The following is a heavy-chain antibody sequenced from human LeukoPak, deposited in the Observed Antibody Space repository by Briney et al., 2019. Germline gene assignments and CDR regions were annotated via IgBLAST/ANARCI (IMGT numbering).Heavy chain of an antibody. CDR1: GFPFDDYG. D-gene: IGHD3-22*01. CDR3: AKDRFFYDSGSKAN. Sequence: GGSLRLSCVAFGFPFDDYGMFWVRQSPGKGLEWVSSISWNSGIIDYADSVKGRFTISRDNDKNSLYLQMNSLRVEDTAFYYCAKDRFFYDSGSKANWGQGTLVTVSS. CDR2: ISWNSGII. J-gene: IGHJ4*02. V-gene: IGHV3-9*01.